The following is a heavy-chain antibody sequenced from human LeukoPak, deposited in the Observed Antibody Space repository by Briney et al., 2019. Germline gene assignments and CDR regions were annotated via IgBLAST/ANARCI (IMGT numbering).Heavy chain of an antibody. Sequence: GGSLRLSCAASGFTFSSYSMNWVRQAPGKGLEWVSYISYPGSAIYYADSVKGRFTISRDSAKNSLYLQMNSLRDEDTAVYFCARDSRQQLVRELDYWGRGTLVTVSS. CDR3: ARDSRQQLVRELDY. CDR1: GFTFSSYS. V-gene: IGHV3-48*02. D-gene: IGHD6-13*01. J-gene: IGHJ4*02. CDR2: ISYPGSAI.